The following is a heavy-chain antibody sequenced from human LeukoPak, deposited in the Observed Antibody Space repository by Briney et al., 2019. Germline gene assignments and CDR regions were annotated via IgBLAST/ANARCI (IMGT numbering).Heavy chain of an antibody. V-gene: IGHV4-39*01. J-gene: IGHJ4*02. Sequence: KPSETLSLTCTVSGGSVSSSSNYWGWIRQPPGKGLEWIGTVYYSGSSYYNPSLKSRVTMSVDTSKNQVSLKLISVTAADTAVYYCARSAYTYGCFDHWGQGTLVTVSS. D-gene: IGHD5-18*01. CDR2: VYYSGSS. CDR3: ARSAYTYGCFDH. CDR1: GGSVSSSSNY.